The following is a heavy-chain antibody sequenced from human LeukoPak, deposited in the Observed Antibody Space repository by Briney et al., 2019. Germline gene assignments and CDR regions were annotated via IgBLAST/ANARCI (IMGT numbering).Heavy chain of an antibody. J-gene: IGHJ4*02. D-gene: IGHD3-22*01. CDR3: ARADYYDSSGYPRSLDY. V-gene: IGHV3-23*01. CDR2: ISGSGGST. CDR1: GFTFSSYA. Sequence: GGSLRLSCAASGFTFSSYAMSWVRQAPGKGLEWVSAISGSGGSTYYADSVKGRFTISRDNSKNTLYLQMNSLRAEDTAVYYCARADYYDSSGYPRSLDYWGQGTLVTASS.